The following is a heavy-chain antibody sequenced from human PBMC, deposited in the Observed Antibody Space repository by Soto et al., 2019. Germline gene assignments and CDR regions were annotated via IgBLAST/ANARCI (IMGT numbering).Heavy chain of an antibody. CDR1: GGSISSYY. CDR2: IYYSGST. V-gene: IGHV4-59*01. Sequence: SETLSLTCTVSGGSISSYYWSWIRQPPGKGLEWIGYIYYSGSTNYNPSFKSRVTISVDTSEKEVSLKLSSVTAADTAVYYCARGGTPQGVPYNWSEPWRQGTMGIVSS. J-gene: IGHJ5*02. CDR3: ARGGTPQGVPYNWSEP. D-gene: IGHD2-8*01.